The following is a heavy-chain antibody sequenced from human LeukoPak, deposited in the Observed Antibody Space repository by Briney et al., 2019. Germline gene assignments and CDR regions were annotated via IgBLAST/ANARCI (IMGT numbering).Heavy chain of an antibody. CDR1: GGSFSGYY. CDR3: ARVSARYSSVLARYYYYYMDV. J-gene: IGHJ6*03. Sequence: PSETLSLTCAVYGGSFSGYYWSWIRQPPGKGLEWIGEINHSGSTNYNPSLKSRVTISVDTSKNQFSLKLGSVTAADTAVYYCARVSARYSSVLARYYYYYMDVWGKGTTVTVSS. V-gene: IGHV4-34*01. CDR2: INHSGST. D-gene: IGHD6-19*01.